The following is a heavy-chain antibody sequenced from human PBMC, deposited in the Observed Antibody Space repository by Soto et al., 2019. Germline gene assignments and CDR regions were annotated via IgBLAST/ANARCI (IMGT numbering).Heavy chain of an antibody. CDR1: GYTFTSYG. J-gene: IGHJ6*03. CDR2: ISAYNGNT. CDR3: AREVGLNIVATDYYYYMDV. D-gene: IGHD5-12*01. V-gene: IGHV1-18*01. Sequence: ASVKVSCKASGYTFTSYGISWVRQAPGQGLEWMGWISAYNGNTNYAQKLQGRVTMTTDTSTSTAYMELRSLRSDDTAVYYCAREVGLNIVATDYYYYMDVWGKGTTVTVSS.